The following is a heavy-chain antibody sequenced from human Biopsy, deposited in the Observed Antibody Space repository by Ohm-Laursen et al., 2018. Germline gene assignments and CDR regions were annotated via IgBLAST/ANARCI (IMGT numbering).Heavy chain of an antibody. D-gene: IGHD5/OR15-5a*01. V-gene: IGHV3-21*01. Sequence: SLRLSCAASGFAFSDYSMNWVRQAPGKGLEWVASISSTSNHIHYVDSVWGRFTISRDNAENSLYLEMNSLRVEDTAVYYCARLDSVDWHFDLWGRGTLVTVSS. J-gene: IGHJ2*01. CDR3: ARLDSVDWHFDL. CDR2: ISSTSNHI. CDR1: GFAFSDYS.